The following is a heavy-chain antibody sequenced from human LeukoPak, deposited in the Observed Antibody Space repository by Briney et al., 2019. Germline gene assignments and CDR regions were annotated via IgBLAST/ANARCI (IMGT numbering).Heavy chain of an antibody. V-gene: IGHV1-8*01. CDR3: ARVSLGYCSGGTCYFQDH. J-gene: IGHJ4*02. D-gene: IGHD2-15*01. CDR1: GYTFTNYD. CDR2: MNPNSGNT. Sequence: GASVKVSCKASGYTFTNYDINWVRRATGQGLEWMGWMNPNSGNTGYAQKFQGRVTMTRSTSISTAYMELSSLTSEDTAVYYCARVSLGYCSGGTCYFQDHWGQRTLVTVSS.